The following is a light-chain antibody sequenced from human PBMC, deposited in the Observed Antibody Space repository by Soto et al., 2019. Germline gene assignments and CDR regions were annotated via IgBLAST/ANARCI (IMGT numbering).Light chain of an antibody. CDR2: AAS. Sequence: IPMTQSPSTLSASVGDRVTITCRASRSISSWLAWYQQKPGKTPQLLIYAASSLKSGVPSRFSGSGFGTEFTLTISSLQPDDSATYYCQQYYSPWTFGQGTKVEIK. CDR3: QQYYSPWT. CDR1: RSISSW. J-gene: IGKJ1*01. V-gene: IGKV1-5*01.